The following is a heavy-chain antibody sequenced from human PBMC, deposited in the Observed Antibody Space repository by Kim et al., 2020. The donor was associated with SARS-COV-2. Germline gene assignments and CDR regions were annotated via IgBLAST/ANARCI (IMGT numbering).Heavy chain of an antibody. D-gene: IGHD3-9*01. V-gene: IGHV4-39*01. Sequence: SLQSRVPISRDTSKNQFSLKLSSVTASDTAVYYCARTYYDILTGYPNFDYWGQGTLVTVSS. J-gene: IGHJ4*02. CDR3: ARTYYDILTGYPNFDY.